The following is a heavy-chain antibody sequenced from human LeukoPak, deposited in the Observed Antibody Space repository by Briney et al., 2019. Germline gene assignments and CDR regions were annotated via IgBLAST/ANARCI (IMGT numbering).Heavy chain of an antibody. D-gene: IGHD6-6*01. Sequence: PGGSLTLSCAASGFTFSNYGMSWVRQAPGKGRVWVSAISDSGSTYYADSVKGRFTISRDNSKNTLYLQMNSLRAEDTAVYYCAKRVPYSSSSVYFDSWGQGTLVTVSS. V-gene: IGHV3-23*05. CDR2: ISDSGST. CDR3: AKRVPYSSSSVYFDS. J-gene: IGHJ4*02. CDR1: GFTFSNYG.